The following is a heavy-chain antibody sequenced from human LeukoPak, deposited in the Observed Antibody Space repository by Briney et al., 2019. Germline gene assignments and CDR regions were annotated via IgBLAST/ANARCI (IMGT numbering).Heavy chain of an antibody. CDR3: AKIEYSSSGGDY. CDR2: IASYGGTT. J-gene: IGHJ4*02. Sequence: GGSLRLSCAASGFTFGNYAMSWVRQAPGKGLQWVSTIASYGGTTYYADSVKGRFTISRDNSKNTLYLQMNSLRAEDTAIYYCAKIEYSSSGGDYWGQGTLVTVSS. V-gene: IGHV3-23*01. CDR1: GFTFGNYA. D-gene: IGHD6-6*01.